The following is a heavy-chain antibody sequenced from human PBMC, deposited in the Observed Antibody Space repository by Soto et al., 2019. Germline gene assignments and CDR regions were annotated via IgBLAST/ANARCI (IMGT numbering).Heavy chain of an antibody. V-gene: IGHV4-31*03. CDR2: IYYSGTT. CDR1: VGPLSSDSYY. CDR3: ARFSSMDKGTANFYY. D-gene: IGHD3-10*01. Sequence: PSETLSLTCSVSVGPLSSDSYYWSWLRQHPGKGLEWIGYIYYSGTTYDNPSLRSRVTISVGTSKNQFSLKLSSVTAADTAVYYCARFSSMDKGTANFYYWGQGTLVTVSA. J-gene: IGHJ4*02.